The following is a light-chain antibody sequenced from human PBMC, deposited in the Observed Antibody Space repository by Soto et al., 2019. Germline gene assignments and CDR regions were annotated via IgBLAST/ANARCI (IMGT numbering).Light chain of an antibody. CDR2: AAS. Sequence: DIQMTQSPSSLSASVGDRVTINCRASQSISTFLNWYQQKPGQAPKVLISAASTLQSGVPSRFSGRGSGTDFNLTISSLQPEDFATYYCQQSDSTPYTFGQGTTLETK. CDR3: QQSDSTPYT. CDR1: QSISTF. J-gene: IGKJ2*01. V-gene: IGKV1-39*01.